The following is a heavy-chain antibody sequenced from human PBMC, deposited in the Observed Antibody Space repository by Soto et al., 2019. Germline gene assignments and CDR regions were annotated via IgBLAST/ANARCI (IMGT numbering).Heavy chain of an antibody. V-gene: IGHV1-69*01. Sequence: SVKVSCKASGGTFSSYAIRWVRQAPGQGLEWMGGIIPIFGTANYAQKFPGRVTVTGDESPSTASMEVSRLRSEHTAVCCGGGSTYYHFWSGQPSEYNWFDPWGQGTRATVSS. D-gene: IGHD3-3*01. CDR2: IIPIFGTA. CDR3: GGSTYYHFWSGQPSEYNWFDP. J-gene: IGHJ5*02. CDR1: GGTFSSYA.